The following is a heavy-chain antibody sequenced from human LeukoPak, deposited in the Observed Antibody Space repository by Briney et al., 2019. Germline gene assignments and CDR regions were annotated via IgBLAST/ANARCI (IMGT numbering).Heavy chain of an antibody. Sequence: GGSLRLSCAASGFTFSSYEMNWVRQAPGKGLEWVSYISSSGSTIYYADSVKGRFTISRDNAKNSLYLQMNSLRAEDTAVYYCAKDISLGGYYYGNDYWGQGTLVTVSS. J-gene: IGHJ4*02. CDR2: ISSSGSTI. V-gene: IGHV3-48*03. D-gene: IGHD3-22*01. CDR1: GFTFSSYE. CDR3: AKDISLGGYYYGNDY.